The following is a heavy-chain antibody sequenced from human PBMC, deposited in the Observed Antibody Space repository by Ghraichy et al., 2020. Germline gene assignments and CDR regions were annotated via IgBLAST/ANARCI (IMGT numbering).Heavy chain of an antibody. CDR2: ISYDGSNK. CDR1: GFSFNDYG. CDR3: AKGLPMDV. V-gene: IGHV3-30*18. Sequence: LSLTCAASGFSFNDYGMHWVRQAPGKGLEWVAVISYDGSNKYYADSVKGRFTISRDNSKKTLYLQMNNLRDEDTAVYYCAKGLPMDVWGKGTTVTVSS. J-gene: IGHJ6*03.